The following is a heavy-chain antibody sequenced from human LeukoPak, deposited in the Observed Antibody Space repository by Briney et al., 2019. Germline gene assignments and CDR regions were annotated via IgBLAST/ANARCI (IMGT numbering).Heavy chain of an antibody. CDR3: ARLSGYSSGHYYSDY. Sequence: PSETLSLTCTVSGGSISSYYWSWIRQPPGKGLEWIGYIYYGGSTNYNPSLKSRVTISVDTSKNQFSLKLSSVTAADTAVYYCARLSGYSSGHYYSDYWGQGTLVTVSS. CDR1: GGSISSYY. V-gene: IGHV4-59*01. J-gene: IGHJ4*02. CDR2: IYYGGST. D-gene: IGHD3-22*01.